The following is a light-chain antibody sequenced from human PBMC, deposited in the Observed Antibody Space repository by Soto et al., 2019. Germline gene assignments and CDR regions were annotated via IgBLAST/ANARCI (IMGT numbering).Light chain of an antibody. J-gene: IGKJ1*01. V-gene: IGKV1-5*03. CDR3: QQYHTYWWT. CDR2: KAS. Sequence: DIQMTQSPSTLSASVGDRVTITCRASQTIINWLAWYQQKPGEAPKLLIYKASTLEGEVPSRFSGSGSETEFTLTINSLQPDDSATYYCQQYHTYWWTFGQGTKVDIK. CDR1: QTIINW.